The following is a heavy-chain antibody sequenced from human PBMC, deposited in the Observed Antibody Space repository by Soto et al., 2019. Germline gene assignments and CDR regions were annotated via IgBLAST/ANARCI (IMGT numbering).Heavy chain of an antibody. CDR1: GFSLSTSGVG. D-gene: IGHD4-17*01. CDR3: AHGIDYGGNSEYFQH. J-gene: IGHJ1*01. V-gene: IGHV2-5*02. Sequence: QITLKESGPTLVKPTQTLTLTCTFSGFSLSTSGVGVGWIRQPPGKALEWLALIYWDDDKRYSPSLRSRLTITKDTSKNQVVLTMTNMDPVDTATYYCAHGIDYGGNSEYFQHWGQGTLVTVSS. CDR2: IYWDDDK.